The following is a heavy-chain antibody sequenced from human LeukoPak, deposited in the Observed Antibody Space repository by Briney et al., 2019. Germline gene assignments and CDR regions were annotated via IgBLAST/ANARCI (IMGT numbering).Heavy chain of an antibody. CDR3: VRDWDHFDFDS. Sequence: GGSLRLSCAAPGFTFRDYWMHWIRQAPGKGLVWVSRIKGDGSHTIYADSVKGRFTISRDNAKNTLYLQMKSLRVEDTALYYCVRDWDHFDFDSWGQGTLVTVSS. D-gene: IGHD1-26*01. V-gene: IGHV3-74*01. J-gene: IGHJ4*02. CDR1: GFTFRDYW. CDR2: IKGDGSHT.